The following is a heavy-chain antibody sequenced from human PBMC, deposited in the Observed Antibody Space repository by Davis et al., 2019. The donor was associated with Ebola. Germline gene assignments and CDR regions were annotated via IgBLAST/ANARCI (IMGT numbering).Heavy chain of an antibody. J-gene: IGHJ4*02. CDR2: ISSSGRTI. D-gene: IGHD3-3*01. CDR1: GFTFSDYY. Sequence: PGGSLRLSCAASGFTFSDYYMSWIRQAPGKGLEWVSHISSSGRTIYYADSVKGRFTISRDNAKNSLYLQMNSLRAEDTAVYYCAKAPHDFWSGYYHVYFDYWGQGTLVTVSS. V-gene: IGHV3-11*01. CDR3: AKAPHDFWSGYYHVYFDY.